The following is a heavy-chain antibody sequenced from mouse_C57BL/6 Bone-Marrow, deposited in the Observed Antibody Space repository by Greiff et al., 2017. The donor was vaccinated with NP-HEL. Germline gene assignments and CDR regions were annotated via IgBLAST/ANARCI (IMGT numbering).Heavy chain of an antibody. CDR3: ARRGGLRLRYAMDY. D-gene: IGHD2-4*01. Sequence: DVKLVESEGGLVQPGSSMKLSCTASGFTFSDYYMAWVRQVPEKGLEWVANINYDGSSTYYLDSLKSRFIISRDNAKNILYLQMSSLKSEDTATYYCARRGGLRLRYAMDYWGQGTSVTVSS. V-gene: IGHV5-16*01. CDR2: INYDGSST. CDR1: GFTFSDYY. J-gene: IGHJ4*01.